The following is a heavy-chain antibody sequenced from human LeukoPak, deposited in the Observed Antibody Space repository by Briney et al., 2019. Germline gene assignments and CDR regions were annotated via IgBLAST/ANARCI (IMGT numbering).Heavy chain of an antibody. J-gene: IGHJ4*02. V-gene: IGHV1-2*02. D-gene: IGHD5-24*01. CDR2: ISPNGGVT. CDR1: GYTFTNYF. Sequence: ASVKVSRKTFGYTFTNYFLHWVRQAPGQGLEWMGWISPNGGVTKYTQKFQGRVTMTRDTSISTAYMELTSLTSDDTAVYYCASLKDGYNFHHWGQGTLVTVSS. CDR3: ASLKDGYNFHH.